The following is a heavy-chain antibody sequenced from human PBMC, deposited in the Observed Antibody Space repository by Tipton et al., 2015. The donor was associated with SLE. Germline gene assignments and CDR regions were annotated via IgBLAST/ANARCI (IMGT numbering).Heavy chain of an antibody. CDR3: ATTEDYDVLTGYYKGDSFDI. CDR2: IYYSGST. Sequence: TLSLTCTVSGGSISSYYWSWIRQPPGKGLEWIGSIYYSGSTYHNPSLKSRVTISVDTSKKQFSLKMTSVTAADTAVYYCATTEDYDVLTGYYKGDSFDIWGQGTMVTVSS. CDR1: GGSISSYY. V-gene: IGHV4-59*04. D-gene: IGHD3-9*01. J-gene: IGHJ3*02.